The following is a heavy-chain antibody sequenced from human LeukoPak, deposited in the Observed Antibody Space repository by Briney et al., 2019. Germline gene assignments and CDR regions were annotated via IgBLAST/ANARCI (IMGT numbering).Heavy chain of an antibody. CDR1: GYTLTELS. CDR2: FDPEDGET. CDR3: ATDTADSSGWYKGYYFDY. D-gene: IGHD6-19*01. Sequence: ASVKVSCKVSGYTLTELSMHWVRQAPGKGLEWMGGFDPEDGETIYAQKFQGRVTMTEDTSTDTAYMELSSLRSEDTAVYYCATDTADSSGWYKGYYFDYWGQGTLVTVSS. J-gene: IGHJ4*02. V-gene: IGHV1-24*01.